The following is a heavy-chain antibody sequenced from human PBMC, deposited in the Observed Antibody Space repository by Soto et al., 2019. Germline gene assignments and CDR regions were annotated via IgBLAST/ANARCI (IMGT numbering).Heavy chain of an antibody. CDR1: GYSFTSYW. Sequence: PGESLKISCKGSGYSFTSYWISWVRQMPGKGLEWMGRIDPSDSYTNYSPSFQGHVTISADKSISTAYLQWSSLKASDTAMYYCSVTVQYYYGMDVWGQGTTVTVSS. V-gene: IGHV5-10-1*01. J-gene: IGHJ6*02. CDR3: SVTVQYYYGMDV. D-gene: IGHD4-17*01. CDR2: IDPSDSYT.